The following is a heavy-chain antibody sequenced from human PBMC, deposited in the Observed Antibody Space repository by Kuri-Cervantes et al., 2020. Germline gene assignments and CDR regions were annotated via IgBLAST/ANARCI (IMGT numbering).Heavy chain of an antibody. J-gene: IGHJ5*02. Sequence: SETLSLTCTVSGGSISSHYWSWIRQPPGKGLEWIGSIYHSGSTYYNPSLKSRVTISVDTSKNQFSLKLSSVTAADTAVYYCARERRDIVVVVAAGRNWFDPWGQGTLVTVSS. V-gene: IGHV4-59*11. CDR2: IYHSGST. CDR3: ARERRDIVVVVAAGRNWFDP. D-gene: IGHD2-15*01. CDR1: GGSISSHY.